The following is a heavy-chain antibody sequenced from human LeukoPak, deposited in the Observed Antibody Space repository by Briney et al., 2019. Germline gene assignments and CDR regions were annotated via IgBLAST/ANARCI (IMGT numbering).Heavy chain of an antibody. V-gene: IGHV4-59*01. J-gene: IGHJ6*02. Sequence: PSETLSLTCIVSGGSMWSYYWSWIRQPPGKGLEWIGCMYYSGTIHYNPSLRSRVTISVDTSKNQFSLKLNSVTAADTAVYYCARGFGEVIRSDYYYYGMDVWGQGTTVTVSS. CDR3: ARGFGEVIRSDYYYYGMDV. CDR2: MYYSGTI. D-gene: IGHD3-3*01. CDR1: GGSMWSYY.